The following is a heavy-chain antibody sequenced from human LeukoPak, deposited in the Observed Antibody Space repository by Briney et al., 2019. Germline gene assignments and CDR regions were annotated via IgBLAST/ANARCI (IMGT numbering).Heavy chain of an antibody. Sequence: GGSLRLSCAASGFTFSSYAMSWVRQAPGKGLEWVSAISGSGCSTYYADSVKGRFTISRDNSKNTLYLQMNSLRAEDTAVYYCAKLKACTNGVCYTGWFDPWGQGTLVTVSS. CDR1: GFTFSSYA. CDR3: AKLKACTNGVCYTGWFDP. V-gene: IGHV3-23*01. D-gene: IGHD2-8*01. CDR2: ISGSGCST. J-gene: IGHJ5*02.